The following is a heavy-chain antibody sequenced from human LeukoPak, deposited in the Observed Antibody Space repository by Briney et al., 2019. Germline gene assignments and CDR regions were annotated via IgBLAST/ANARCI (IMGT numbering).Heavy chain of an antibody. J-gene: IGHJ4*02. D-gene: IGHD1-26*01. Sequence: PGGSLRLSCAASGFTIRTYWMSWVRQAPGKGLEWVAVISYGGSNKYYADSVKGRFTISRDNSKNTLYLQMNSLRAEDTAVYYCAKVGSYYYFDYWGQGTLVTVSS. CDR1: GFTIRTYW. CDR2: ISYGGSNK. V-gene: IGHV3-30*18. CDR3: AKVGSYYYFDY.